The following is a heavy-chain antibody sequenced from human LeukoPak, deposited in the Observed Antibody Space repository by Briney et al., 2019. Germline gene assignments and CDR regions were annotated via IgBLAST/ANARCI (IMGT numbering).Heavy chain of an antibody. V-gene: IGHV4-59*01. J-gene: IGHJ6*03. CDR1: GRSISSYY. Sequence: SETLSLTCTVSGRSISSYYWSWIRQPPGKGLEWIGYIYYSGSTNYNPSLKSRVTISVDTSKNQFSLKLSSVTAADTAVYYCARVAAEDFNYYYYYMDVWGKGTTVTVSS. CDR2: IYYSGST. CDR3: ARVAAEDFNYYYYYMDV. D-gene: IGHD3/OR15-3a*01.